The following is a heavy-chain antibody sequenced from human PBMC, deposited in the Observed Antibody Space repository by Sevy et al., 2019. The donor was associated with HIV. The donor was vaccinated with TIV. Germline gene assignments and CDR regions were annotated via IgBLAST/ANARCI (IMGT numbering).Heavy chain of an antibody. D-gene: IGHD6-13*01. CDR2: ISYDGSNK. CDR3: ARDRGSSSLDY. CDR1: GFTFSSYA. Sequence: GGSLRPSCAASGFTFSSYAMHWVRQAPGKGLEWVAVISYDGSNKYYADSVKGRFTISRDNSKNTLYLQMNSLRAEDTAVYYCARDRGSSSLDYWGQGTLVTVSP. J-gene: IGHJ4*02. V-gene: IGHV3-30-3*01.